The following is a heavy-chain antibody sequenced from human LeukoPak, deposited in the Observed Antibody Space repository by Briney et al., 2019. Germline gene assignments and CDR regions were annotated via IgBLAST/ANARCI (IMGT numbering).Heavy chain of an antibody. CDR2: ISSSSSYT. Sequence: GGSLRLSCAASGFTFSDYYMSWIRQAPGKGLEWVSYISSSSSYTNYADSVKGRFTISRDNAKNSLYLQMNSLRGEDTAVYYCARGYYYCVMDVWGQGTTVTVSS. CDR1: GFTFSDYY. CDR3: ARGYYYCVMDV. V-gene: IGHV3-11*05. J-gene: IGHJ6*02.